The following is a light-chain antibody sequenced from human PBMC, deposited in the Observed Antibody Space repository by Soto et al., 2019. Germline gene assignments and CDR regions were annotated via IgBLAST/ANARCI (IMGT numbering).Light chain of an antibody. J-gene: IGLJ1*01. CDR2: DVS. V-gene: IGLV2-14*03. CDR3: SSYTSSSTYV. Sequence: QSVLTQPASVSGSPGQSIAISCTGTSSEVGGYNYVSWYQQHPGKTPKLMICDVSNRPSGVSNRFSGSKSGNTASLTNSGLQAEDEAEYYCSSYTSSSTYVFGTGTKVTVL. CDR1: SSEVGGYNY.